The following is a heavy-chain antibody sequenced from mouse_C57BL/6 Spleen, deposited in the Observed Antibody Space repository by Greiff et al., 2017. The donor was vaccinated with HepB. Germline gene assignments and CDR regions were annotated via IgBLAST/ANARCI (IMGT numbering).Heavy chain of an antibody. D-gene: IGHD1-1*01. J-gene: IGHJ1*03. CDR3: ASTTVVATRYFDV. V-gene: IGHV1-72*01. CDR2: IDPNSGGT. Sequence: QQRPGGGLEWIGRIDPNSGGTKYNEKFKSKATLTVDKPSSTAYMQLSSLTSEDSAVYYCASTTVVATRYFDVWGTGTTVTVSS.